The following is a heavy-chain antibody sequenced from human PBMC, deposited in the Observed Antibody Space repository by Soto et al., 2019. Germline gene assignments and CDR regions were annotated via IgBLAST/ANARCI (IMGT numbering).Heavy chain of an antibody. J-gene: IGHJ5*02. V-gene: IGHV1-69*02. Sequence: QVQLVQSGAEVKKPGSSVKVSCKASGGTFSSYTISWVRQAPGQGLEWMGRIIPILGIANYAQKFQGRVTITADKSTSTAYMELRSLRSEDTAVYYCARVVVAYCGGDCYPSWGQGTLVTVSS. CDR2: IIPILGIA. CDR1: GGTFSSYT. D-gene: IGHD2-21*01. CDR3: ARVVVAYCGGDCYPS.